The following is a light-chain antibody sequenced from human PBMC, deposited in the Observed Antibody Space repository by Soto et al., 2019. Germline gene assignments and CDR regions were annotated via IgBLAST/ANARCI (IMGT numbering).Light chain of an antibody. CDR2: ANN. Sequence: QLVLTQPPSVSGAPGQRVTISCTGSSSNIGAGYDVHWYQQFPGTAPKLLIYANNNRPSGVPDRFSASKSGTSASLAITGLQADDEADYYCQSYDTNLRGDFGTGTKVTVL. J-gene: IGLJ1*01. CDR1: SSNIGAGYD. CDR3: QSYDTNLRGD. V-gene: IGLV1-40*01.